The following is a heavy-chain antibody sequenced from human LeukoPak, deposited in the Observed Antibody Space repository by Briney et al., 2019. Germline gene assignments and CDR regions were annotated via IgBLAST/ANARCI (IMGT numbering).Heavy chain of an antibody. CDR3: ARPSAPEEE. CDR2: INHRGIT. V-gene: IGHV4-34*01. Sequence: SETLSLTCAVYGRSFSAYYWSWIRQPPGKGLEWIGEINHRGITNYTPSLKSRVTISVDTSKKQPSLKLNFVTAADTAVYYCARPSAPEEEWGQGTLVTVSS. CDR1: GRSFSAYY. J-gene: IGHJ4*02.